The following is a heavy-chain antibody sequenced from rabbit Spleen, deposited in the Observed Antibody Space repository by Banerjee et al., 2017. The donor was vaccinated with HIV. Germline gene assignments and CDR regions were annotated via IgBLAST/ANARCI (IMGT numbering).Heavy chain of an antibody. CDR2: IDVAKYGTT. CDR3: ARDSAGREDFNL. Sequence: QEQLVESGGDLVKPGASLTLTCIASGVSISGSYWICWVRQAPGKGLEWITCIDVAKYGTTYYTSWAKGRFTISKTSSTTVTLHMSSLTVADTATYFCARDSAGREDFNLWGPGTLVTVS. CDR1: GVSISGSYW. D-gene: IGHD4-2*01. V-gene: IGHV1S45*01. J-gene: IGHJ4*01.